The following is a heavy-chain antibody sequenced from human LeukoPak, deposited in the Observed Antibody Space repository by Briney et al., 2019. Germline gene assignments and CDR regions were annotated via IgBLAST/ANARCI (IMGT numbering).Heavy chain of an antibody. Sequence: GGSLRLSCAASGFTFSYYALHWVRQAPGKGLEWVALISFDGNNKYYADSVKGRFTISRDTSKNILYLQMNTLRAEDTAVYHCARETPGQGFDYWSQGTLVTVSS. V-gene: IGHV3-30*04. CDR2: ISFDGNNK. J-gene: IGHJ4*02. CDR1: GFTFSYYA. CDR3: ARETPGQGFDY.